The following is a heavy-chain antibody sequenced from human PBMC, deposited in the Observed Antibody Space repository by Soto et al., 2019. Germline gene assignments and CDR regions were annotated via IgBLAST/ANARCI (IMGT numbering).Heavy chain of an antibody. Sequence: QVTLKESGPVLVKPTETLTLRCTVSGLSITDSEMGVSWIRQPPGQPLEWLAHIDASGEKSYRTFLKSKLAISKDTSKSHIVITMTNMDPADTATYYCARRHLAVAVSPWFDPGGQGIPVTFSS. D-gene: IGHD6-19*01. CDR2: IDASGEK. J-gene: IGHJ5*02. CDR1: GLSITDSEMG. CDR3: ARRHLAVAVSPWFDP. V-gene: IGHV2-26*01.